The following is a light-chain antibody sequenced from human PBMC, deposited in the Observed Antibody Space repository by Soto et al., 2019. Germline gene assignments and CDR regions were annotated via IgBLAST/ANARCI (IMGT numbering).Light chain of an antibody. Sequence: IVMTQSPATLSLSPGERATLSCRASQSVRSSLAWYQQNPGQAPRLLIYDASTRATGVPARFSGSRSETDFTLTISSLQPEDFATYYCQQVNSYPQTFGQGTRLEIK. V-gene: IGKV3-15*01. J-gene: IGKJ5*01. CDR2: DAS. CDR3: QQVNSYPQT. CDR1: QSVRSS.